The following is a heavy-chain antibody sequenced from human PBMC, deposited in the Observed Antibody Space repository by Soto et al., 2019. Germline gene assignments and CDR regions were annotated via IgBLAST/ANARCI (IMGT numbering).Heavy chain of an antibody. CDR3: AMGVGTTWYYYGMDV. J-gene: IGHJ6*02. D-gene: IGHD4-17*01. V-gene: IGHV1-3*05. CDR2: INAGNGNT. Sequence: QVQLVQSGAEEKKPGASVKVSCKASGYTFTSYAMHWVRQAPGQRLEWMGWINAGNGNTKYSQKFQGRVTITRDTSASTAYMELSSLRSEDTAVYYCAMGVGTTWYYYGMDVWGQGTTVTVSS. CDR1: GYTFTSYA.